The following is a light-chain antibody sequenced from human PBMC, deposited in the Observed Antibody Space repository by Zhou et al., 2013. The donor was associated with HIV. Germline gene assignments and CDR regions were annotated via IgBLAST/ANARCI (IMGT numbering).Light chain of an antibody. CDR2: AAS. V-gene: IGKV3-15*01. CDR3: EQYHDWPPT. J-gene: IGKJ1*01. Sequence: EIVLTQSPATLSLSPGERATLSCRASQSVSSYLAWYQQKPGQAPRLLIYAASTGATGIPAKFSGSGSGSEFTLTISSLQSEDFAVYYCEQYHDWPPTFGQGTKVEVK. CDR1: QSVSSY.